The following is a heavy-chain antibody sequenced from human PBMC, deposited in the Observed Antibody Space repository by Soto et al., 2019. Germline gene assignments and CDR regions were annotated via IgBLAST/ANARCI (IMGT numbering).Heavy chain of an antibody. D-gene: IGHD2-15*01. V-gene: IGHV4-31*03. CDR3: ARDQADCSGGSCYFLGFDP. CDR2: IYYSGST. Sequence: QVPLQESGPGLVKPSQTLSLTCTVSGGSISSGGYYWSWIRQHPGKGLEWIGYIYYSGSTYYNPSLKSRVTISVDTTKNQFSLKLSSVTSADTAVYYCARDQADCSGGSCYFLGFDPWGQGTLVTVSS. J-gene: IGHJ5*02. CDR1: GGSISSGGYY.